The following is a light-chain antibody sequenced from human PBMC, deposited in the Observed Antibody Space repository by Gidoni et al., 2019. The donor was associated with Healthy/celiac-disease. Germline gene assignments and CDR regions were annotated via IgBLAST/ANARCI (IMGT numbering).Light chain of an antibody. V-gene: IGKV3-20*01. CDR1: QSVSSSY. CDR2: GAS. CDR3: QQYGSSP. Sequence: EIVLTQSPGTLSLSQEQRATLSCRASQSVSSSYLAWYQQKAGQAPMLLIYGASSRATVIPDMCSGSGSGKDFTLTISRLEPEDFAVYYCQQYGSSPFGGGTKVEIK. J-gene: IGKJ4*01.